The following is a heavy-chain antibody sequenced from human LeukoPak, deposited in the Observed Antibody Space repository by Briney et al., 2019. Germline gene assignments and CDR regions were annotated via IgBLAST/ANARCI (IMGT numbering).Heavy chain of an antibody. CDR2: IIPIFGTA. Sequence: SVKVSCKASGGTFSSYAISWVRQAPGQGLEWMGGIIPIFGTANYAQKFQGRVTITTDESTSTAYMELSSLRSEDTAVYYCARVGYCSSASCYSGSYYFDYWGQGTLVTVSS. D-gene: IGHD2-2*01. J-gene: IGHJ4*02. V-gene: IGHV1-69*05. CDR3: ARVGYCSSASCYSGSYYFDY. CDR1: GGTFSSYA.